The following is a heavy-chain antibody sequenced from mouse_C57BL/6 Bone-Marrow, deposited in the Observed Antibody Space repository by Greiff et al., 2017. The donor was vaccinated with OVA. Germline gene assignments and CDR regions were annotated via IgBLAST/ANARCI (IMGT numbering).Heavy chain of an antibody. Sequence: QVQLQQSGAELVMPGASVKLSCKASGYTFTSYWMHWVKQRPGQGLEWIGEIDPSDSYTNYNQKFKGKSTLTVDKSSSTAYMQLSSLTSEDSAVYYCARYSTFSYYAMDYWGQGTSVTVSS. D-gene: IGHD2-5*01. J-gene: IGHJ4*01. V-gene: IGHV1-69*01. CDR3: ARYSTFSYYAMDY. CDR2: IDPSDSYT. CDR1: GYTFTSYW.